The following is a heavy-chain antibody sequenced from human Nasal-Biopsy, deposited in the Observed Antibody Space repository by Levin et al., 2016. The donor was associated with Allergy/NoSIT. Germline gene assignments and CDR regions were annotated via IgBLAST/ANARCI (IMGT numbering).Heavy chain of an antibody. J-gene: IGHJ4*02. D-gene: IGHD3-16*02. CDR3: ARFRWGSYRSDN. Sequence: GSLRLSCTLSGGRIRGYHWTWIRQPAGKGPEWIGRIFDSTNNNYNPSLKSRVTISVDKSSNQFSLKLNSVTAADTAVYFCARFRWGSYRSDNWGQGTLVTVSS. V-gene: IGHV4-4*07. CDR2: IFDSTNN. CDR1: GGRIRGYH.